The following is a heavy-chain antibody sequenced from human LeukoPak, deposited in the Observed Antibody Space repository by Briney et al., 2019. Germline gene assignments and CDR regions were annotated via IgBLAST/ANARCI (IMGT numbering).Heavy chain of an antibody. Sequence: GGSLRLSCAASGFTFSTYWMHWVSQTPGKGLVWVSHINSDVTTITYADSVKGRFTISRDNAKNTLYLEMNSLRAGDTAVYYCVRAGLAGGLDYWGQGTLVTVSS. CDR1: GFTFSTYW. V-gene: IGHV3-74*03. CDR3: VRAGLAGGLDY. J-gene: IGHJ4*02. CDR2: INSDVTTI. D-gene: IGHD2-8*02.